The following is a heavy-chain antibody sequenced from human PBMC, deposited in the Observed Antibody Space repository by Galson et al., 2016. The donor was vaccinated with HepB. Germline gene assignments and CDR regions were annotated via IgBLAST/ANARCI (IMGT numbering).Heavy chain of an antibody. Sequence: SLRLSCAASGFSGRSNYMSWVRQAPGRGLEWVSVIYRGDNTYYADSVKGRFTISRDNSENTLYLQMNSLRAEDTAVYYCARDDGSGINYGMAVWGQGTTVTVSS. V-gene: IGHV3-66*01. CDR3: ARDDGSGINYGMAV. D-gene: IGHD3-10*01. CDR2: IYRGDNT. CDR1: GFSGRSNY. J-gene: IGHJ6*02.